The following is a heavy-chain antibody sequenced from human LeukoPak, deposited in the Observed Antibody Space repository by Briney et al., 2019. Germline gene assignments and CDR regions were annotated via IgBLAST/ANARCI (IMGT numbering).Heavy chain of an antibody. Sequence: GGTLRLSCAASGFTFSSYGMHWVRQAPGKGLEWVALIWYDGSNKYYADSVKGRFTISRDNSKNTLYLQINSLRVEDTAVYYCAREARWVDYWGQGTLVTVSS. CDR2: IWYDGSNK. V-gene: IGHV3-33*01. J-gene: IGHJ4*02. CDR3: AREARWVDY. D-gene: IGHD3-16*01. CDR1: GFTFSSYG.